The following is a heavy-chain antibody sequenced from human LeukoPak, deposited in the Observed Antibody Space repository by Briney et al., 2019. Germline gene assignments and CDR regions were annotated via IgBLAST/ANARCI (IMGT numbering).Heavy chain of an antibody. Sequence: GGSLRLSCAASGVTFSSYSMNWVRQAPGKGLEWVSYISSSSSTEYYADSVKGRFTISRDNAKNSLYLQMDGLRAADTAVYYCTVSFDFWGQGTLVTVSS. CDR3: TVSFDF. V-gene: IGHV3-48*04. J-gene: IGHJ4*02. D-gene: IGHD5/OR15-5a*01. CDR1: GVTFSSYS. CDR2: ISSSSSTE.